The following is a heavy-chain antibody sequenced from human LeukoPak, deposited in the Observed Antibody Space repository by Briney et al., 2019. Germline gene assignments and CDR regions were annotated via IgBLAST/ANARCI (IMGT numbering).Heavy chain of an antibody. J-gene: IGHJ6*03. D-gene: IGHD3-3*01. CDR2: IIPIFGTA. V-gene: IGHV1-69*05. Sequence: ASVKVSCKASGGTFSSYAISWVRQAPGQGLEWMGRIIPIFGTANYAQKFQGRVTITTDESTSTAYMELSSLRSEGTAVYYCARILLDYDFWSGYYTNYYYMDVWGKGTTVTVSS. CDR3: ARILLDYDFWSGYYTNYYYMDV. CDR1: GGTFSSYA.